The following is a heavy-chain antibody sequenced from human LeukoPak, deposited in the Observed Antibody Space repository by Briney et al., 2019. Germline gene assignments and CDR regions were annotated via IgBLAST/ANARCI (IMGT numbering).Heavy chain of an antibody. Sequence: GGSLRLSCAASGFTFSNYWMHWVRQAPGKGLVWVSRINSDGSSTSYADSVKGRFTISRDNSENTLYLQMNSLRAEDTALDYCAKQKGTTCYSGMDIWGQGTTVTVSS. V-gene: IGHV3-74*01. CDR1: GFTFSNYW. CDR3: AKQKGTTCYSGMDI. J-gene: IGHJ6*02. D-gene: IGHD2-2*02. CDR2: INSDGSST.